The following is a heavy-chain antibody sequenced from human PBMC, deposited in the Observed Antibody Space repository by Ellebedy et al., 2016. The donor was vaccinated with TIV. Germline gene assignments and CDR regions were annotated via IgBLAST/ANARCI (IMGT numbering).Heavy chain of an antibody. CDR3: ARSRLGGGHWYFDF. CDR2: IAVYNGHT. Sequence: ASVKVSXXVSGYTFTRYGMSWVRQAPGQGLGWMGWIAVYNGHTKYAQKFQDRVVMTTETATSTVYMELRSLRSDDTAVYYCARSRLGGGHWYFDFWGRGTLVTVSS. D-gene: IGHD3-10*01. J-gene: IGHJ2*01. CDR1: GYTFTRYG. V-gene: IGHV1-18*01.